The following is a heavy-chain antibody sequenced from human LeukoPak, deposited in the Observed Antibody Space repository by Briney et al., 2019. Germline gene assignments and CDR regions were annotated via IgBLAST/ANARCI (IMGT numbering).Heavy chain of an antibody. D-gene: IGHD6-19*01. CDR2: TYYRSKWYN. CDR1: GDSVSSNNGA. CDR3: ARDLGNTGWYTFDY. Sequence: SQTLSLTCDISGDSVSSNNGAWSWIRQSPSRGLEWLGRTYYRSKWYNDYAGSLNGRITISPDTSKNQFSLHLNSVTPEDTAVYYCARDLGNTGWYTFDYWGQGILVTVSS. V-gene: IGHV6-1*01. J-gene: IGHJ4*02.